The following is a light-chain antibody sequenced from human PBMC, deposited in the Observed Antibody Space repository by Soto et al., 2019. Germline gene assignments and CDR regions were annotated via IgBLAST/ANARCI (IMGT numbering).Light chain of an antibody. CDR1: SSDVGSYNR. CDR3: SSYTSSSAWV. J-gene: IGLJ2*01. V-gene: IGLV2-18*02. Sequence: QSALTQPPSVSGSPGQSVTISCTGTSSDVGSYNRVSWYLQPPGTAPKLMIYEVSNRPSGVPDRFSGSKSGNTASLTISGLQAEDEADYYCSSYTSSSAWVFGGGTQLTVL. CDR2: EVS.